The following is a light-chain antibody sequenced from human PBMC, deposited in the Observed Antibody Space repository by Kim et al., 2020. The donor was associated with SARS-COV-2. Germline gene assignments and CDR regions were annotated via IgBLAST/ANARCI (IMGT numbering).Light chain of an antibody. CDR2: DAS. J-gene: IGKJ4*01. CDR1: QSVSSY. V-gene: IGKV3-11*01. Sequence: ELVLTQSPATLSLSPGERATLSCRAGQSVSSYLAWYQQKPGQAPRLLIYDASNRATGIPARFSGSGSGTDFTLTISSLEPEDFAVYYWQQRSNWPPLTFGGGTKVDIK. CDR3: QQRSNWPPLT.